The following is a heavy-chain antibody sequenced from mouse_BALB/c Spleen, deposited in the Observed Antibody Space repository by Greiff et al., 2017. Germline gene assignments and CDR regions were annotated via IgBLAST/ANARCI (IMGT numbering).Heavy chain of an antibody. CDR3: ARAPYITTVVANPWYFDV. CDR1: GFTFSSYA. J-gene: IGHJ1*01. Sequence: DVQLVESGGGLVKPGGSLKLSCAASGFTFSSYAMSWVRQTPEKRLEWVASISSGGSTYYPDSVKGRFTISRDNARNILYLQMSSLRSEDTAMYYCARAPYITTVVANPWYFDVWGAGTTVTVSS. D-gene: IGHD1-1*01. CDR2: ISSGGST. V-gene: IGHV5-6-5*01.